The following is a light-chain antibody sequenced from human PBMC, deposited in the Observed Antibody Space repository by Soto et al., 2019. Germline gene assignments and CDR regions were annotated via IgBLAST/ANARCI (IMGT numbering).Light chain of an antibody. CDR3: QQLNGYQLA. J-gene: IGKJ4*01. CDR2: SAS. CDR1: QGMSTY. Sequence: DIQLTQSPSFLSASVGDTVIITCRASQGMSTYLAWYQQKPGKVPKLLIRSASTLQSGVPPRFSGGGSGTEFTLTISTLQPDDSGIYYCQQLNGYQLAFGGGTNVEIK. V-gene: IGKV1-9*01.